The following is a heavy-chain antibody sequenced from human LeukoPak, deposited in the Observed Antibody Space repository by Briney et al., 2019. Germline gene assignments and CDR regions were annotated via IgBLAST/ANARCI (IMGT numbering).Heavy chain of an antibody. CDR2: INPNSGGT. CDR3: ARDPPVAGTSPNWFDP. CDR1: GYTFTDYY. J-gene: IGHJ5*02. V-gene: IGHV1-2*02. D-gene: IGHD6-19*01. Sequence: ASVKVSCKASGYTFTDYYMHWVRQAPGQGLEWMGWINPNSGGTNYAQKFQGRVTMTRDTSISTAYMELSRLRSDDTAVYYCARDPPVAGTSPNWFDPWGQGTLVTVSS.